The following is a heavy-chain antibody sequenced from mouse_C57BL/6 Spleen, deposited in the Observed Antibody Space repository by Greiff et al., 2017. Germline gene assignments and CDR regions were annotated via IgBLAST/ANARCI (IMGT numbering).Heavy chain of an antibody. CDR2: INPNNGGT. CDR1: GYTFTDYY. J-gene: IGHJ4*01. Sequence: VQLQQSGPELVKPGASVKISCKASGYTFTDYYMNWVKQSHGKSLEWIGDINPNNGGTSYNQKFKGKATLTVDKSSSTAYMELRSLTSEDSAVYYCARFRDNYAMDYWGQGTSVTVSS. D-gene: IGHD3-3*01. CDR3: ARFRDNYAMDY. V-gene: IGHV1-26*01.